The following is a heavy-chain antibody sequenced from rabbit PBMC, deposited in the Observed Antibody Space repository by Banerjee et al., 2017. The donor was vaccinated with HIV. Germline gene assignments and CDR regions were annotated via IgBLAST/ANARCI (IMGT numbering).Heavy chain of an antibody. J-gene: IGHJ6*01. Sequence: QEQLEESGGGLVKPEGSLTVTCKASGFSFSDRDVMCWVRQAPGKGLEWIGCINTATGKAVYASWAKGRFTISKTSSTTVTLQMTGLTAADTATYFCARDSSSSFSSYGMDLWGPGTLVTVS. V-gene: IGHV1S45*01. CDR3: ARDSSSSFSSYGMDL. CDR2: INTATGKA. CDR1: GFSFSDRDV. D-gene: IGHD1-1*01.